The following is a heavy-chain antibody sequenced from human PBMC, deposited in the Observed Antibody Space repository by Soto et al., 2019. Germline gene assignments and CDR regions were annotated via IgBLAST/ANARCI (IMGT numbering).Heavy chain of an antibody. J-gene: IGHJ4*02. CDR2: IYYSGST. D-gene: IGHD1-1*01. Sequence: TLSLTCTVSGGSISSGGYYWSWIRQHPGKGLEWIGYIYYSGSTYYNPSLKSRVTISVDTSKNQFSLKLSSVTAADTAVYYCARALLLEMATPGPYYFDYWGQGTLVTVSS. CDR1: GGSISSGGYY. V-gene: IGHV4-31*03. CDR3: ARALLLEMATPGPYYFDY.